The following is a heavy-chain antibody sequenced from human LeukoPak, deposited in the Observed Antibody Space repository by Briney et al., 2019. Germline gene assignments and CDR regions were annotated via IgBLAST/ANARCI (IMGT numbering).Heavy chain of an antibody. CDR2: ISYDGSNK. J-gene: IGHJ4*02. V-gene: IGHV3-30-3*01. D-gene: IGHD2-21*02. CDR1: GFTFSSYA. CDR3: ASIVVVTAFDY. Sequence: GGSLRLSWAASGFTFSSYAMHWVSQAPGKGLEWVAVISYDGSNKYYADSVKGRLTISRDNSKNTLYLQMNSLRAEDTAVYYCASIVVVTAFDYWGQGTLVTVSS.